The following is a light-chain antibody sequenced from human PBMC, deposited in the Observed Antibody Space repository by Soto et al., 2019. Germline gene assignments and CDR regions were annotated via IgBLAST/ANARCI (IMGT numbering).Light chain of an antibody. V-gene: IGLV2-18*02. CDR3: SSYTSSSTPYV. J-gene: IGLJ1*01. CDR1: SSDVGSYNR. Sequence: QSALTQPPSVSGSPGQSVTISCTGTSSDVGSYNRVSWYQQPPGTAPKLMIYEVSNRPSGVPDRFSGSKSGNTASLTISGPQAEDEADYYCSSYTSSSTPYVFGTGTKLTVL. CDR2: EVS.